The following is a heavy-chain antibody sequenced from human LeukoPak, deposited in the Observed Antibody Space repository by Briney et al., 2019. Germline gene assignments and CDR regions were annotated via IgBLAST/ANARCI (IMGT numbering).Heavy chain of an antibody. CDR3: ARQGIAVAGRNWFDP. CDR1: EFTFSSYS. D-gene: IGHD6-19*01. CDR2: ISWDGGST. J-gene: IGHJ5*02. Sequence: GGSLRLSCEASEFTFSSYSMNWVRQAPGKGLEWVSLISWDGGSTYYADSVKGRFTISRDNSKNSLYLQMNSLRTEDTALYYCARQGIAVAGRNWFDPWGQGTLVTVSS. V-gene: IGHV3-43*01.